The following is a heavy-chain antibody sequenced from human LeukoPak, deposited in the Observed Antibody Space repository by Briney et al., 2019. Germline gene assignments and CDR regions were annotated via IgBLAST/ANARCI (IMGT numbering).Heavy chain of an antibody. CDR2: ISYDGSNK. J-gene: IGHJ4*02. Sequence: GRSLRLSCAASGFTFSSYGMHWVRQAPGKGLEWVAVISYDGSNKYYADSVKGRLTISRDNSKNTLYLQMNSLRAEDTAVYYCAKDRGYSGYFWGQGTLVTVSS. CDR1: GFTFSSYG. V-gene: IGHV3-30*18. D-gene: IGHD5-12*01. CDR3: AKDRGYSGYF.